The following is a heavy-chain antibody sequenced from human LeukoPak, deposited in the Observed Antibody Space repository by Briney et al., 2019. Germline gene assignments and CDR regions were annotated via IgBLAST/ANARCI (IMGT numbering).Heavy chain of an antibody. J-gene: IGHJ4*02. V-gene: IGHV4-39*01. D-gene: IGHD6-6*01. CDR1: GGSISSSSYY. CDR2: IYYSGST. Sequence: SETLSLTCTVSGGSISSSSYYWGWIRQPPGKGLGWIGSIYYSGSTYYNPSLKSRVTISVDTSKNQFSLKLSSVTAADTAVYYCARRMSSSSVDYWGQGTLVTVSS. CDR3: ARRMSSSSVDY.